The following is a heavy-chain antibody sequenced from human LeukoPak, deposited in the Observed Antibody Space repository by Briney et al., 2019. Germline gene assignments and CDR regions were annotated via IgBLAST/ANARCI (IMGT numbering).Heavy chain of an antibody. CDR3: AKDLGYSYGHFDY. Sequence: GGPLRLSCAASGFTFSSYAMSWVRQAPGKGLEWVSAISGSGGSTYYADSVKGRFTISRDNSKNTLYLQMNSLRAEDTAVYYCAKDLGYSYGHFDYWGQGTLVTVSS. J-gene: IGHJ4*02. CDR2: ISGSGGST. D-gene: IGHD5-18*01. CDR1: GFTFSSYA. V-gene: IGHV3-23*01.